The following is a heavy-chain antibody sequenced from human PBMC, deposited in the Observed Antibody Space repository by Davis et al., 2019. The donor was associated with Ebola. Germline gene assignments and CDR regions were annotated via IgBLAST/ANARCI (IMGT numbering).Heavy chain of an antibody. CDR1: GFTFSSYW. CDR3: ARAPYYDSSGFLFDY. V-gene: IGHV3-74*01. J-gene: IGHJ4*02. D-gene: IGHD3-22*01. CDR2: INSDGSST. Sequence: HTGGSLRLSCAASGFTFSSYWMHWVRHAPGKGLVWVSRINSDGSSTSYADSVKGRFTISRDNAKNTLYLQMNSLRAEDTAVYYCARAPYYDSSGFLFDYWGQGTLVTVSS.